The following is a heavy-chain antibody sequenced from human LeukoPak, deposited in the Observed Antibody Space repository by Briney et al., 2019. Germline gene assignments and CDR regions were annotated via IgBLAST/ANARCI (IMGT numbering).Heavy chain of an antibody. V-gene: IGHV4-59*01. J-gene: IGHJ5*02. CDR3: ASINWFDP. CDR1: GDSINSYY. CDR2: IYYSGST. Sequence: SETLSLTCTVSGDSINSYYWSWIRQPPGKGLEWIGYIYYSGSTNYNPSLKSRVTISIDTSKHQFSLKLSSVTAADTAVYYCASINWFDPWGQGTLVTVSS.